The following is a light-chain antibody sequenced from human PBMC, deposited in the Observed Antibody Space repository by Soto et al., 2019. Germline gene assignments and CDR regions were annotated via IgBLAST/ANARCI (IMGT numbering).Light chain of an antibody. CDR2: VGTGGIVG. CDR1: SGYSNYK. J-gene: IGLJ2*01. Sequence: QLVLTQPPSASASLGASVTLTCTLSSGYSNYKVDWYQQRPGKGPRFVMRVGTGGIVGSKGDGIPDRFSVLGSGLNRYLTINNIQEEDESDYHCGADHGSGSNFVVFGGGTKL. CDR3: GADHGSGSNFVV. V-gene: IGLV9-49*01.